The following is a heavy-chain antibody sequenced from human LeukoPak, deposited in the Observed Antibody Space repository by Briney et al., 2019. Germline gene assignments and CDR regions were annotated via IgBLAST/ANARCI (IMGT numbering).Heavy chain of an antibody. Sequence: PGGSLRLSCAASGFSVSSNYMSWVSQAPGKGLECVSVIYSGGSTYYADSVKGRFTISRDNSKNTLYLQMNSLRAEDTAVYYCARKTDSSGSGDYWGQGTLVTVSS. D-gene: IGHD3-22*01. CDR3: ARKTDSSGSGDY. CDR2: IYSGGST. J-gene: IGHJ4*02. V-gene: IGHV3-53*01. CDR1: GFSVSSNY.